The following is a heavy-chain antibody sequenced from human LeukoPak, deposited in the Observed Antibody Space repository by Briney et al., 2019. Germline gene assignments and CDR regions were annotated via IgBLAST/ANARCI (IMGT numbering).Heavy chain of an antibody. CDR2: IYYSGST. CDR3: ARVRYSYGPPYYFDY. CDR1: GGSISSYY. D-gene: IGHD5-18*01. V-gene: IGHV4-59*01. Sequence: SESLSLTRTVSGGSISSYYWSWVPRPPGKGLEGIGYIYYSGSTNYNPSLKSRVTISIDTSKNQFSLKLSSVTAADTAVYYCARVRYSYGPPYYFDYWGQGTLVTVSS. J-gene: IGHJ4*02.